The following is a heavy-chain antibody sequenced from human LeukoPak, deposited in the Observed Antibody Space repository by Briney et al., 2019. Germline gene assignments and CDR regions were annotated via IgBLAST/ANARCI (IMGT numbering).Heavy chain of an antibody. CDR2: ISYGGSNE. D-gene: IGHD1-20*01. J-gene: IGHJ6*02. Sequence: PGRSLRLSCAASGFTFSDYAMHWVRQAPGKGLEWVAVISYGGSNEYYADSVKGRFTISRDNSKNTLYLQMNSLRAEDTAVYDCARNKPITGFFDMDVWGQGTTVTVSS. V-gene: IGHV3-30*04. CDR1: GFTFSDYA. CDR3: ARNKPITGFFDMDV.